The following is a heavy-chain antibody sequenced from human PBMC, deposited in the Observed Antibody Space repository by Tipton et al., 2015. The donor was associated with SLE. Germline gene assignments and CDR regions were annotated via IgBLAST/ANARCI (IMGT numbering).Heavy chain of an antibody. J-gene: IGHJ6*02. V-gene: IGHV4-59*12. CDR2: IFYIGDT. CDR3: ARVVTVVATHYYDMDV. Sequence: TLSLTCTVSGDSISSYYWAWLRQPPGNGLEWIGYIFYIGDTNYNPSLKSRVTMSVDTSKTQFSLKLSSLTAADTAVYYCARVVTVVATHYYDMDVWGQGTTVTVSS. CDR1: GDSISSYY. D-gene: IGHD2-15*01.